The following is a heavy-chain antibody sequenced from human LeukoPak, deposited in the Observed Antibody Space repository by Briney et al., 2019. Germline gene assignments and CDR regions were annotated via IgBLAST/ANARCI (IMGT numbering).Heavy chain of an antibody. D-gene: IGHD3-16*01. CDR2: MNPNSGNT. V-gene: IGHV1-8*01. CDR1: GYTFTRYD. J-gene: IGHJ4*02. CDR3: ARKRRLAWGLD. Sequence: ASVKVSCKASGYTFTRYDINWVRQGTGQGREWMGWMNPNSGNTGYAQKFQGRVTMTRNTSISTAYMELSSLRSEDTAVYYCARKRRLAWGLDWGQGTLVTVSS.